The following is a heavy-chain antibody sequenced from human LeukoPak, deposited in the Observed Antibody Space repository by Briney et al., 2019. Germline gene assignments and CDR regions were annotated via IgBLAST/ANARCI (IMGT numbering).Heavy chain of an antibody. D-gene: IGHD4-17*01. J-gene: IGHJ4*02. CDR1: GFTVSSAY. Sequence: GGSLRLSCAASGFTVSSAYISWVRQAPGKGLEWLSAIYSDGNTYYADSVKGRFTISRDNSKNTLYLQMSSLRDEDTAVYYCARCRTTVTAMPGYWGQGTLVTVSS. V-gene: IGHV3-53*01. CDR3: ARCRTTVTAMPGY. CDR2: IYSDGNT.